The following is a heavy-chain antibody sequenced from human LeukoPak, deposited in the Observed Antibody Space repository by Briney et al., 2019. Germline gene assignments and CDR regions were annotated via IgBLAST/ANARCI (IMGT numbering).Heavy chain of an antibody. CDR1: GFTFSSYA. CDR2: ISGSGGST. V-gene: IGHV3-23*01. D-gene: IGHD2-15*01. Sequence: GGSLRLSCAASGFTFSSYAMSWVRQAPGKGLEWVSAISGSGGSTYYADFVKGRFTISRDNSKNTLYLQMNSLRAEDTAVYYCAKMVVAATGKYYYYYYGMDVWGQGTTVTVSS. J-gene: IGHJ6*02. CDR3: AKMVVAATGKYYYYYYGMDV.